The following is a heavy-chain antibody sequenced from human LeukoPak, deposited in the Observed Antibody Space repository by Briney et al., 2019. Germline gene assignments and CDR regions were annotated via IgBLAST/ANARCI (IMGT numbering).Heavy chain of an antibody. CDR1: GFTFSSYW. Sequence: PGGSLRLSCAASGFTFSSYWMSWVSQAPGKGLGWVAKIKQDGSEKYYVESVKGRFTISRDNAKNSLYLQMNSLRAEDPAFYYCARIRGYRYGSYDLQYYFDYWGQGTLVTVSS. D-gene: IGHD5-18*01. CDR3: ARIRGYRYGSYDLQYYFDY. V-gene: IGHV3-7*04. CDR2: IKQDGSEK. J-gene: IGHJ4*02.